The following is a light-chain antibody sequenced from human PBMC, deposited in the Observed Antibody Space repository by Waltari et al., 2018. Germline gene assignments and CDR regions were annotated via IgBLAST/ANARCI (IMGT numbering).Light chain of an antibody. CDR3: QQYYSTPFT. CDR2: WAS. CDR1: QSVLYSSNNTNY. J-gene: IGKJ3*01. V-gene: IGKV4-1*01. Sequence: DIVMTQSPDSLAVSLGERATINCKSSQSVLYSSNNTNYLALYQQKPGQPPKLLIYWASTRESGVPDRFSGSGSGTDFTLTISSLQAGDVAVYYCQQYYSTPFTFGPGTKVDIK.